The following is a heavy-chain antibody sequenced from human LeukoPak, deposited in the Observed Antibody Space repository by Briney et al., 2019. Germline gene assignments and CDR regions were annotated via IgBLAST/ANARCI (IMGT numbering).Heavy chain of an antibody. CDR1: GGTFSSYT. D-gene: IGHD3-16*01. CDR3: TSSSYANIWFDP. V-gene: IGHV1-69*02. Sequence: ASVKVSCKASGGTFSSYTLSWVRQAPGQGLEWMGRIIPILGIANYAQKLQGTVTITADKSTSTAYMELSSLRADDTALYYCTSSSYANIWFDPRGQGTLVTVS. J-gene: IGHJ5*02. CDR2: IIPILGIA.